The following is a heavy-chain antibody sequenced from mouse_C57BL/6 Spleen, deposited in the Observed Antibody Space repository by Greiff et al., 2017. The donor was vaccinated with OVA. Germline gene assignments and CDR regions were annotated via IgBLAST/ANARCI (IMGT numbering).Heavy chain of an antibody. CDR3: AREAGSGWYFDV. J-gene: IGHJ1*03. Sequence: EVNLVESGGGLVQSGRSLRLSCATSGFTFSDFYMEWVRQAPGKGLEWIAASRNKANDYTTEYSASVKGRFIVSRDTSQSILYLQMNALRAEDTAIYYCAREAGSGWYFDVWGTGTTVTVSS. CDR2: SRNKANDYTT. CDR1: GFTFSDFY. V-gene: IGHV7-1*01.